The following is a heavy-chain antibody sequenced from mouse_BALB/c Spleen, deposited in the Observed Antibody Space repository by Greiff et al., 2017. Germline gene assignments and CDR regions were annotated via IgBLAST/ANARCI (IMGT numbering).Heavy chain of an antibody. J-gene: IGHJ4*01. CDR3: ARNCSPYGNYDAMDY. V-gene: IGHV2-4-1*01. CDR1: GFSLTSYG. Sequence: VQGVESGPGLVQPSQSLSITCTVSGFSLTSYGVHWVRQSPGKGLEWLGVIWSGGSTDYNAAFISRLSISKDNSKSQVFFKMNSLQADDTAIYYCARNCSPYGNYDAMDYWGQGTSVTVSS. CDR2: IWSGGST. D-gene: IGHD2-1*01.